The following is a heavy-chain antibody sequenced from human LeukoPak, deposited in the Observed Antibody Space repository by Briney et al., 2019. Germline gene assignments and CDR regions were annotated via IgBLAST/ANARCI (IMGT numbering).Heavy chain of an antibody. CDR3: ASMETSSGYYLGFDY. CDR2: IYYGGST. CDR1: GGSINSSSYY. D-gene: IGHD3-22*01. Sequence: PSETLSLTCAVSGGSINSSSYYWGWIRQPPGKGLEWIGSIYYGGSTYYNPSLKSRVTISVDTSKNQFSLKLSSVTAADTAVYYCASMETSSGYYLGFDYWGQGTLVTVSS. J-gene: IGHJ4*02. V-gene: IGHV4-39*07.